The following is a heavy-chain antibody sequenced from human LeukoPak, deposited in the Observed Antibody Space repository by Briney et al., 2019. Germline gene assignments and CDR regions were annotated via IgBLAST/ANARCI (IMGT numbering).Heavy chain of an antibody. CDR2: IYSGGST. D-gene: IGHD3-9*01. CDR3: ARALTPGAFDF. Sequence: GGSLRLSCAASGFTANTNYMSGVRQDPGKGLGWVSVIYSGGSTYYADSVKGRFTISRGNSKSTLYLQMNTLRAEDTAVYYCARALTPGAFDFWGQGTMVTVSS. J-gene: IGHJ3*01. V-gene: IGHV3-53*01. CDR1: GFTANTNY.